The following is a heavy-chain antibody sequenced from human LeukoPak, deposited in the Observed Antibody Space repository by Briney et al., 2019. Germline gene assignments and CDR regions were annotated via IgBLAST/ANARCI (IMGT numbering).Heavy chain of an antibody. Sequence: ASVKVSCKASGYTFTSYYMHWVRQAPGQGLEWMGIINPSGGSTSYAQKFQGRVTMTEDTSTDTAYMELSSLRSEDTAVYYCATLYGDYPLQHWGQGTLVTVSS. J-gene: IGHJ1*01. CDR1: GYTFTSYY. CDR2: INPSGGST. V-gene: IGHV1-46*01. D-gene: IGHD4-17*01. CDR3: ATLYGDYPLQH.